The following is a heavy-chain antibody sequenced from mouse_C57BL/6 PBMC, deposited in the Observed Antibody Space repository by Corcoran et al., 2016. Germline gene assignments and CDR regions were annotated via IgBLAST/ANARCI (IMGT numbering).Heavy chain of an antibody. J-gene: IGHJ4*01. CDR1: GYTFTTYG. D-gene: IGHD1-1*01. CDR2: INTYSGVP. Sequence: QIQLVQSGPELKKPGETVKISCKASGYTFTTYGMSWVKQAPGKGFKWMGWINTYSGVPTYADDFKGRFAFSLETSASTAYLQINNLKNEDTATYFCARNYYGSSYYAMDYWGQGTSVTVSS. CDR3: ARNYYGSSYYAMDY. V-gene: IGHV9-3*01.